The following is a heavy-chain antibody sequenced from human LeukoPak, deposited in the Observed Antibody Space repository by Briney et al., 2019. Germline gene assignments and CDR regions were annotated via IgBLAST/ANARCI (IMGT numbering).Heavy chain of an antibody. CDR3: AYCSSTSCTYYYYYYMDV. CDR1: GFSVNTNY. D-gene: IGHD2-2*01. CDR2: ISGSGGST. V-gene: IGHV3-23*01. Sequence: SGGSLRLSCAASGFSVNTNYMTWVRQAPGKGLEWVSAISGSGGSTYYADSVKGRFTISRDNSKNTLYLQMNSLRAEDTAVYYCAYCSSTSCTYYYYYYMDVWGKGTTVTVSS. J-gene: IGHJ6*03.